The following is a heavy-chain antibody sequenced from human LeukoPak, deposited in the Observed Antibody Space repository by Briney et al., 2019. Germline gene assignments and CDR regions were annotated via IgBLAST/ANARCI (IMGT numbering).Heavy chain of an antibody. CDR1: GGSISSYY. D-gene: IGHD6-19*01. CDR2: IYTSGST. CDR3: ARTSSGWYLLDYYYYYMDV. Sequence: SETLSLTCTVSGGSISSYYWSWIRQPAGKGLEWIGRIYTSGSTNYNPSLKSRVTMSVDTSKNQFSLKPSSVTAADTAVYYCARTSSGWYLLDYYYYYMDVWGKGTTVTVSS. V-gene: IGHV4-4*07. J-gene: IGHJ6*03.